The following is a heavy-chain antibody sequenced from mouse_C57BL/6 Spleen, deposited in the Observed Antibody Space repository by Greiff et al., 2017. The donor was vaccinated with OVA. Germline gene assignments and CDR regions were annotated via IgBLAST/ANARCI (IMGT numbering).Heavy chain of an antibody. D-gene: IGHD2-2*01. V-gene: IGHV6-6*01. CDR2: IRNKANNHAT. CDR3: TGYRFAY. CDR1: GFTFSDAW. Sequence: DVKLQESGGGLVQPGGSMKLSCAASGFTFSDAWMDWVRQSPEKGLEWVAEIRNKANNHATYYAESVKGRFTISRDDSKSSVYLQMNSVRAEDTGIYYCTGYRFAYWGQGTLVTVSA. J-gene: IGHJ3*01.